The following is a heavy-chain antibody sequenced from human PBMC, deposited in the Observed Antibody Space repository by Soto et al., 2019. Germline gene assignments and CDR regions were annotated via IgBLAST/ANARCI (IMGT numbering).Heavy chain of an antibody. V-gene: IGHV3-33*08. CDR1: GLTVSTNY. Sequence: GGSLRLSCAASGLTVSTNYMSWVRQAPGKGLEWVAVIWYDGSNKYYADFVKGRFTISRDNSKNTLYLQMNNLRAEDTAVYYCARVGGGNSAIDDWGQGTLVTVSS. CDR2: IWYDGSNK. CDR3: ARVGGGNSAIDD. D-gene: IGHD2-21*01. J-gene: IGHJ4*02.